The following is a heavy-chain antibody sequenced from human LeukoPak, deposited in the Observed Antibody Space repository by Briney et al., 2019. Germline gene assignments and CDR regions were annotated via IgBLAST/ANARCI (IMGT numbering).Heavy chain of an antibody. J-gene: IGHJ4*02. CDR3: ARGSLSSRDFDY. V-gene: IGHV1-3*01. D-gene: IGHD6-13*01. Sequence: GASVKVSCKTSGYSFISYAMHWVRQAPGQSLEWMGWVSAGSSDTKYSQKFQGRVTITRDTSANTAYVELRSLRSEDTAVYYCARGSLSSRDFDYWGQGTLVIVSS. CDR1: GYSFISYA. CDR2: VSAGSSDT.